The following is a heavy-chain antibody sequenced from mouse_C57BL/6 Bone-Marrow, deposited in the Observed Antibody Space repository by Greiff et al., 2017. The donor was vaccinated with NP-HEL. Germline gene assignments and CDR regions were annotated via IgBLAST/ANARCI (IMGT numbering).Heavy chain of an antibody. CDR2: INPSTGGT. V-gene: IGHV1-42*01. J-gene: IGHJ2*01. CDR3: ARGYSY. D-gene: IGHD2-12*01. Sequence: VQLQQSGPELVKPGASVKISCKASGYSFTGYYMNWVKQSPEKSLEWIGEINPSTGGTTYNQKFKAKAKLTVDKSSSTAYMQLKRLTSEDSAVYYCARGYSYWGQGTTLTVSS. CDR1: GYSFTGYY.